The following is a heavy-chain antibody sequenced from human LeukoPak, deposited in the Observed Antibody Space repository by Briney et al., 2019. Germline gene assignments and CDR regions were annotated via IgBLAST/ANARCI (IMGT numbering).Heavy chain of an antibody. CDR2: IYYSGST. CDR3: AREPYDSRRNAFDI. CDR1: GGSISSYY. V-gene: IGHV4-59*01. Sequence: SETLSLTCTVSGGSISSYYWSWIRQPPGKGLEWIGYIYYSGSTNYNPSLKSRVTISVDTSKNQFSLKLSSVTAADTAVYYCAREPYDSRRNAFDIWGQGTMVTVSS. D-gene: IGHD3-22*01. J-gene: IGHJ3*02.